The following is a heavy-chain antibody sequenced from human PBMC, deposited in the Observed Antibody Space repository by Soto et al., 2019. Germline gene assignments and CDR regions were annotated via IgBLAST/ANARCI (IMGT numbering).Heavy chain of an antibody. CDR1: GFTFSSYW. CDR3: ARGLIAVAGNDY. CDR2: INSDGGST. Sequence: GGSLRLSCSASGFTFSSYWMHWVRQGPGKGLVWVSRINSDGGSTSYADSVKGRFTISRDNAKNTLYLQMNSLRAEDTAVYYCARGLIAVAGNDYWGQGTLVTVSS. J-gene: IGHJ4*02. D-gene: IGHD6-19*01. V-gene: IGHV3-74*01.